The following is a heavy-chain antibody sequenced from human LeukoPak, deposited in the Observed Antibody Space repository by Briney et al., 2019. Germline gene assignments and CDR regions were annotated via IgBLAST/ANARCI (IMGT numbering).Heavy chain of an antibody. CDR2: IYYSGST. D-gene: IGHD2-15*01. CDR3: ARYCSGGSCYRHDAFDI. J-gene: IGHJ3*02. Sequence: PSETLSLTCAVSGGSISSGGYSWSWIRQPPGKGLEWIGYIYYSGSTYYNPSLKSRVTISVDTSKNQFSLKLSSVTAADTAVYYCARYCSGGSCYRHDAFDIWGQGTMVTVSS. CDR1: GGSISSGGYS. V-gene: IGHV4-30-4*07.